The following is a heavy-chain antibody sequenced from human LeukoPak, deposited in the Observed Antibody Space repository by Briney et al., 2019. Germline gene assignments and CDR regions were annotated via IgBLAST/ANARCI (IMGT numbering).Heavy chain of an antibody. Sequence: GGSLRLSCAASGFTFSSYNMNWVRQAPGKGLEWVSYISSSGSTIYYADSVKGRFTISRDNAKNSLYLQMNSLRAEDTAVYYCAELGITVIGGAWGKGTTVTISS. D-gene: IGHD3-10*02. V-gene: IGHV3-48*04. CDR1: GFTFSSYN. CDR2: ISSSGSTI. CDR3: AELGITVIGGA. J-gene: IGHJ6*04.